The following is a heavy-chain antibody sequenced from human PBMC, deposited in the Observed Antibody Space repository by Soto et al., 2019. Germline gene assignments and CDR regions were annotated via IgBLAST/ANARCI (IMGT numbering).Heavy chain of an antibody. J-gene: IGHJ4*02. CDR2: INHSGST. V-gene: IGHV4-34*01. CDR3: ARGLLGGGSSWYVFPARHFDS. Sequence: SETLSLTCAVYGGSFSGYYWSWIRQPPGKGLEWIGEINHSGSTNYNPSLKSRVTISVDTSKKQFSLKLSSVTAADTAVYYCARGLLGGGSSWYVFPARHFDSWGPGAMVTVSS. CDR1: GGSFSGYY. D-gene: IGHD6-13*01.